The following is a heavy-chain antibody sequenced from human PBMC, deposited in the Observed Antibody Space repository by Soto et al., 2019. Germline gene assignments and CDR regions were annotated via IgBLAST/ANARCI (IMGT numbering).Heavy chain of an antibody. CDR1: GFTFSIYA. D-gene: IGHD3-22*01. CDR2: TSTNGGST. CDR3: VKGEYYYDSSGYYPFDY. Sequence: GGSLRLSCSASGFTFSIYAMHWVRQAPGKGLEYVSSTSTNGGSTDYADSVKGRFTISRDNSKNTVYLQMGSLRVEDTAVYYCVKGEYYYDSSGYYPFDYWGQGTLVTVSS. V-gene: IGHV3-64D*06. J-gene: IGHJ4*02.